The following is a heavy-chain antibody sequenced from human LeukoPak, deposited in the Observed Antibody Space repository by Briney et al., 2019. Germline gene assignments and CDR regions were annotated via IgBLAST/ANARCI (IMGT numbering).Heavy chain of an antibody. CDR3: AREIGGGLHCLDY. Sequence: GGSLRLSCAASGLTFSSYWMSWVRQAPGKGLEWVANIKQDGSEKYYVDSVKGRFTISRDNDKNSLYLQMNSLRAEDPAVYFCAREIGGGLHCLDYWGQGTLVTVSS. CDR2: IKQDGSEK. CDR1: GLTFSSYW. D-gene: IGHD4-23*01. V-gene: IGHV3-7*01. J-gene: IGHJ4*02.